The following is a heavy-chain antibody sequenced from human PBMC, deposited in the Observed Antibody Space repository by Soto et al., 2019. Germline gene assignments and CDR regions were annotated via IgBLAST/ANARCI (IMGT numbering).Heavy chain of an antibody. CDR2: IYYSGST. CDR3: ARQRATPDHCTNGVCYTVYFDY. V-gene: IGHV4-39*01. D-gene: IGHD2-8*01. J-gene: IGHJ4*02. CDR1: GGSISSSSYY. Sequence: QLQLQESGPGLVKPSETLSLTCTVSGGSISSSSYYWGWIRQPPGKGLEWIGSIYYSGSTYYNPSLKSRVSISVDSSKNQYSLKLSSVTAADTAVYYCARQRATPDHCTNGVCYTVYFDYWGQGTLVTVSS.